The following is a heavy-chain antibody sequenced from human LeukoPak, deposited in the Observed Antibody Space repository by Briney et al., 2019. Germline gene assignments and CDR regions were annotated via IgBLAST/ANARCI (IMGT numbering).Heavy chain of an antibody. Sequence: ASVKVPCKASGYTFTGYYMHWVRQAPGQGLEWMGWINPNSGGTNYAQKFQGRVTMTRDTSISTAYMELSRLRSDDTAVYYCARSPRYSTANWFDPWGQGTLVTVSS. CDR3: ARSPRYSTANWFDP. J-gene: IGHJ5*02. CDR2: INPNSGGT. D-gene: IGHD4-11*01. CDR1: GYTFTGYY. V-gene: IGHV1-2*02.